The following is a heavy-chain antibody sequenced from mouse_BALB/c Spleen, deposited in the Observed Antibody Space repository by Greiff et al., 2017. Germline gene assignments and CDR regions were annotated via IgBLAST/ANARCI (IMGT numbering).Heavy chain of an antibody. D-gene: IGHD2-1*01. J-gene: IGHJ4*01. V-gene: IGHV5-4*02. CDR1: GFTFSDYY. Sequence: EVQVVESGGGLVKPGGSLKLSCAASGFTFSDYYMYWVRQTPEKRLEWVATISDGGSYTYYPDSVKGRFTISRDNAKNNLYLQMSSLKSEDTAMYYCARGGVYYGNPHAMDYWGQGTSVTVSS. CDR3: ARGGVYYGNPHAMDY. CDR2: ISDGGSYT.